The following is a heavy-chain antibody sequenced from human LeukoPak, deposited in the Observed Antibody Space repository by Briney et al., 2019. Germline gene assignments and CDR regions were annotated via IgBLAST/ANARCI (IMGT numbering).Heavy chain of an antibody. D-gene: IGHD5-18*01. CDR2: INHGGST. J-gene: IGHJ6*03. CDR3: ARVGYSYVINDWSRTGLGAYPTKYYYHMDV. Sequence: SETLSLTCAVYGASSSGYYWSWIRQPPGKGLEWLGEINHGGSTNYNPSLKSRATISGDTSKNQFSLKLSSVTAADTAVYFCARVGYSYVINDWSRTGLGAYPTKYYYHMDVWGKGTTVTVSS. CDR1: GASSSGYY. V-gene: IGHV4-34*01.